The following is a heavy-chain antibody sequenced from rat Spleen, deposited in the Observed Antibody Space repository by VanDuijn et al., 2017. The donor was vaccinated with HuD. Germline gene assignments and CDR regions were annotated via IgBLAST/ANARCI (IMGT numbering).Heavy chain of an antibody. Sequence: EVQLVESGGGLVQPGRSLKLSCAASGFTFNNYGMAWVRQTPTKGLEWVASINTGGSNTLYRNSVKGRFTISRDNAKSTLSLQMDSLRSEDTATYYCARRHYGYTDYFDYWGQGVMVTVSS. CDR1: GFTFNNYG. V-gene: IGHV5S13*01. D-gene: IGHD1-9*01. CDR3: ARRHYGYTDYFDY. J-gene: IGHJ2*01. CDR2: INTGGSNT.